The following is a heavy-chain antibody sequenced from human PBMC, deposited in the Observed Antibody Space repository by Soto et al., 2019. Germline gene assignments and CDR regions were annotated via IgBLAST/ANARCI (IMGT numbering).Heavy chain of an antibody. D-gene: IGHD5-12*01. CDR1: GGTCSSYA. J-gene: IGHJ6*02. CDR2: IMPIFRTP. V-gene: IGHV1-69*12. CDR3: ARDNDRLQLGGNYSYIMDV. Sequence: QVQLVQSGAEVKKPGSSVKVSCKASGGTCSSYAISWVRQAPGQGLEWMGGIMPIFRTPDYAQKFQGRVTITADESTSTAYMELSSLRSDDTGVYYCARDNDRLQLGGNYSYIMDVWGQGTTVTVSS.